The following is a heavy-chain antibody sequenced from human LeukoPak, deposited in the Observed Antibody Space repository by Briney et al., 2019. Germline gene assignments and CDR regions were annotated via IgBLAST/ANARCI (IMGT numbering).Heavy chain of an antibody. J-gene: IGHJ4*02. D-gene: IGHD2/OR15-2a*01. CDR1: GYTFTTYD. CDR3: ARAPFPPGDNC. V-gene: IGHV1-8*01. Sequence: ASVKVSCKASGYTFTTYDIHWVRQATGQGLEWMGWMNPNSGNTGYAQNFQGRVTMTRDTSISTAYMELNSLRSEDTAVYYCARAPFPPGDNCWGQGTLVTVS. CDR2: MNPNSGNT.